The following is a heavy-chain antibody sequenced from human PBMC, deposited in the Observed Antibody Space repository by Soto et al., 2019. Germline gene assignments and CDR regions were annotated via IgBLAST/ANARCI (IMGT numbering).Heavy chain of an antibody. J-gene: IGHJ4*02. CDR2: IKSDGTVT. D-gene: IGHD3-3*01. Sequence: EVQLVESGGGLVQPGGSLRLSCVVSGITFSTYRMHWVRQAPGKGLVWVSHIKSDGTVTHYTDSVRGRFIISRDNAKNTLFLQMNNLRAEDTAVYYCARDNYDFWSGYYLDYWGQGTLVTVSS. V-gene: IGHV3-74*01. CDR1: GITFSTYR. CDR3: ARDNYDFWSGYYLDY.